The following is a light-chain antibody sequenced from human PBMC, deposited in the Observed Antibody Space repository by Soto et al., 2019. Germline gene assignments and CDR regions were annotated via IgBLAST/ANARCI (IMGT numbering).Light chain of an antibody. Sequence: QSALTQPASVSGSPGQSITISCTGTSSDVGSYNLVSWYQQHPGKAPKLMIYEVTKRPSGVSNRSSGSKFDNTASRTTSGFQAEEEGDYPCSSYAGGSSPTVVSGGGTQL. CDR3: SSYAGGSSPTVV. CDR1: SSDVGSYNL. V-gene: IGLV2-23*02. CDR2: EVT. J-gene: IGLJ2*01.